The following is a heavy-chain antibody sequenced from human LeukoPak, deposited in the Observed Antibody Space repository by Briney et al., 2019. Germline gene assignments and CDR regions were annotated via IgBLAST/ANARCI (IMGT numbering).Heavy chain of an antibody. J-gene: IGHJ5*02. CDR2: IYSGGST. CDR1: GFTVSSNY. Sequence: GGSLRLSCAASGFTVSSNYMSWVRQAPGKGLEWVSVIYSGGSTYYADSVKGRFTISRDNSKNTLYLQMNSLRAEDTAVYYCARVSSGWYVADAWGQGTLVTVSS. V-gene: IGHV3-53*01. D-gene: IGHD6-19*01. CDR3: ARVSSGWYVADA.